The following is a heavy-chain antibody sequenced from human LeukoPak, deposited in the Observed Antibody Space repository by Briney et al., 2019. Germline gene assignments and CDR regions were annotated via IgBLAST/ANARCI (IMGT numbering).Heavy chain of an antibody. V-gene: IGHV4-4*09. J-gene: IGHJ4*02. Sequence: SETLSLTCTVSGVSINNYYWSWIRQPPGKGLEWIGYIHTSGSPYYNPSLKSRVTISVGTSKYQFSLKLTSVTAADTAVYYCGSRGATGYFQYWGQGTLVTVSS. CDR1: GVSINNYY. D-gene: IGHD1-26*01. CDR2: IHTSGSP. CDR3: GSRGATGYFQY.